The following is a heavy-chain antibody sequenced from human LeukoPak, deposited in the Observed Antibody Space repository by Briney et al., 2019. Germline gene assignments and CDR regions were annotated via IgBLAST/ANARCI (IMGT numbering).Heavy chain of an antibody. CDR3: ARPSRPYRSSEYFQH. V-gene: IGHV3-48*03. D-gene: IGHD6-13*01. CDR1: GFTFSSYE. Sequence: GGSLRLSCAASGFTFSSYEMNWVRQVPGKGLEWISYISSSGSTIYFADSVKGRFTISRDNAKNSLYLQMNSLRAEDTAVYYCARPSRPYRSSEYFQHWGQGTLVIVYS. CDR2: ISSSGSTI. J-gene: IGHJ1*01.